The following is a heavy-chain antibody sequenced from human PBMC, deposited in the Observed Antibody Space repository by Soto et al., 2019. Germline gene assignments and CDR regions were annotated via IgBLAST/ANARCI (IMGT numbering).Heavy chain of an antibody. D-gene: IGHD6-19*01. V-gene: IGHV4-4*02. Sequence: QVQLQESGPGLVKPSGTLSLTCAVSGGSISSSNWWSWVRQPPGKGLEWIGEIYHSGSTNYNPSLKSRVTISVDKSKNQFSLKLSSVTAADTAVYYCARDRQGIAVAGTGYYYGMDVWGQGTTVTVSS. CDR3: ARDRQGIAVAGTGYYYGMDV. CDR1: GGSISSSNW. CDR2: IYHSGST. J-gene: IGHJ6*02.